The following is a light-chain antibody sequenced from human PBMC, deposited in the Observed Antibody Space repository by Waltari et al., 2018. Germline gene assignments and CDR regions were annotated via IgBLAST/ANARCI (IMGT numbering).Light chain of an antibody. J-gene: IGLJ1*01. CDR2: DVY. Sequence: QSALTQPASVSGSPGQSITISCTGRPSDVGDYNHVSWYQQHPGEAPKLLIYDVYKRPSRVSNRFSGSKSVNTASLTISGLQAEDEADYDCSSDTTSSAYVFGTGTKVIV. CDR3: SSDTTSSAYV. CDR1: PSDVGDYNH. V-gene: IGLV2-14*03.